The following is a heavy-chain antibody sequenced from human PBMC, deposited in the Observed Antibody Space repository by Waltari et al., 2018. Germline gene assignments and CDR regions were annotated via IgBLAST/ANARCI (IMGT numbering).Heavy chain of an antibody. CDR1: GYSISSGYY. CDR3: AVEKMATVPGSFDY. D-gene: IGHD4-4*01. Sequence: QVQLQESGPGLVKPSETLSLTCAVSGYSISSGYYWGWIRQPPGKGLEWIGSIYHSGSTDYNPSLKSRVTISVDTSKNQFSLKLSSVTAADTAVYYCAVEKMATVPGSFDYWGQGTLVTVSS. J-gene: IGHJ4*02. V-gene: IGHV4-38-2*01. CDR2: IYHSGST.